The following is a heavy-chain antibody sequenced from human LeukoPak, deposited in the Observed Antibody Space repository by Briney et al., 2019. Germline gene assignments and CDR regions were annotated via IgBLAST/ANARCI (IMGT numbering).Heavy chain of an antibody. CDR2: LYLSRTT. Sequence: PSETLSLTCTVSGASISGGSHHWGWFHQSPGKGLEWIGSLYLSRTTYYNPSLNSRVTISVDTSKTQFSLQLNSVTAADTAVYYCVRHDGRGGATMGSLDSWGQGSLVTVSS. V-gene: IGHV4-39*01. D-gene: IGHD5-12*01. J-gene: IGHJ4*02. CDR3: VRHDGRGGATMGSLDS. CDR1: GASISGGSHH.